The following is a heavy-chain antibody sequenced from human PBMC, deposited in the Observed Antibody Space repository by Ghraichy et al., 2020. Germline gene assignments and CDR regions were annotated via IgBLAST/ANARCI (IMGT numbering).Heavy chain of an antibody. V-gene: IGHV1-2*02. CDR2: ITPNSGGT. CDR1: RYTFTSNH. Sequence: ASVKVSCKTARYTFTSNHVHLSRMAPGAGLEWMGRITPNSGGTKYAQKLHGRVTMTRDTSTSTAYMEVSRVRFDDPAVYYCAGLGLDYGDYEYVPFDYWGQGALVTVFS. CDR3: AGLGLDYGDYEYVPFDY. J-gene: IGHJ4*02. D-gene: IGHD4-17*01.